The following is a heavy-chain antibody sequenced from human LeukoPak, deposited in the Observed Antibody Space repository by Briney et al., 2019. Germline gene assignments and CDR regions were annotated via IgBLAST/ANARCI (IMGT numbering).Heavy chain of an antibody. Sequence: GGSLRLSCAASGFTFNSYAMTWVRQAPGKGLEWVSAISGSGGSTYYADSVKGRFTISRDNSKNTLYLQMNSLRAEDTAVYYCARDARTIKERSDAFDIWGQGTMVTVSS. CDR3: ARDARTIKERSDAFDI. D-gene: IGHD1-1*01. CDR2: ISGSGGST. V-gene: IGHV3-23*01. J-gene: IGHJ3*02. CDR1: GFTFNSYA.